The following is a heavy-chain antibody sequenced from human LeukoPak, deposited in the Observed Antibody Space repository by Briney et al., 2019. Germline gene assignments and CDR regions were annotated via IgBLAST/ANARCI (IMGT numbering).Heavy chain of an antibody. Sequence: GGSLRLSCAASGLTFSSYWMTWIRQAPGKGLEWVANIKQDGSEKYYVDSVKGRFTISRDNAQNSLYLQMNSLRAEDTAVYYCARGPGYYNFWSGSNYYFDSWGQGTLVTVSS. CDR2: IKQDGSEK. D-gene: IGHD3-3*01. J-gene: IGHJ4*02. CDR1: GLTFSSYW. V-gene: IGHV3-7*01. CDR3: ARGPGYYNFWSGSNYYFDS.